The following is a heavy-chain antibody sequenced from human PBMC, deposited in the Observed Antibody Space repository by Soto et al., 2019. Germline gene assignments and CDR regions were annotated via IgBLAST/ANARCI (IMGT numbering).Heavy chain of an antibody. D-gene: IGHD3-10*01. CDR2: ISGSGGST. CDR3: ARSYYYGSGSYIYYGMDV. V-gene: IGHV3-23*01. CDR1: GFTFSSYA. J-gene: IGHJ6*02. Sequence: GGSLRLSCAASGFTFSSYAMSWVRQAPGKGLEWVSAISGSGGSTYYADSVKGRFTISRDNSKNTLYLQMNSLRAEDTAVYYCARSYYYGSGSYIYYGMDVWGQGTTVTVSS.